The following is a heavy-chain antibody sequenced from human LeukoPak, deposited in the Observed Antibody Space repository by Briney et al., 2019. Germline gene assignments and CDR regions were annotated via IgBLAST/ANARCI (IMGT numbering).Heavy chain of an antibody. J-gene: IGHJ4*02. Sequence: GGSLRLSCAASGFTFSRNYMSWVRQAAGEGLGWVSVIYSGGSTYCADSVRGGFPIPRDNSESTLSIQMNSLRAEDTAVYYCARAKPTNMVRALIMRRESRYYFDYWGQGPLVTVSS. D-gene: IGHD3-10*01. V-gene: IGHV3-53*01. CDR1: GFTFSRNY. CDR3: ARAKPTNMVRALIMRRESRYYFDY. CDR2: IYSGGST.